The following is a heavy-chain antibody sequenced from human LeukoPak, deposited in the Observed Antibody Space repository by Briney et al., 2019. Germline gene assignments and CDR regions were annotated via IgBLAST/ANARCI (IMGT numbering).Heavy chain of an antibody. Sequence: SVKVSCKASGGTFSSYAISWVRQAPGQGLEWMGGIIPIFGTANYAQKFQGRVTITADESTSTAYMELSSLRSEDTAVYYCARVMVNRRYFDYWGQGTLVTVSS. CDR1: GGTFSSYA. J-gene: IGHJ4*02. CDR2: IIPIFGTA. CDR3: ARVMVNRRYFDY. D-gene: IGHD5-18*01. V-gene: IGHV1-69*13.